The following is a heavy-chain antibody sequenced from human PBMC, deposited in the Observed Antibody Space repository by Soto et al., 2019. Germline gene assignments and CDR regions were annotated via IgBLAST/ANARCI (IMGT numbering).Heavy chain of an antibody. CDR2: ISYDGSNK. CDR1: GFTFSSYG. CDR3: AKDIYSDRGYNWFDP. Sequence: QPGGSLRLSCAASGFTFSSYGMHWVRQAPGKGLEWVAVISYDGSNKYYADSVKGRFTISRDNSKNTLYLQMNSLRAEDTAVYYCAKDIYSDRGYNWFDPWGQGTLVTVSS. V-gene: IGHV3-30*18. J-gene: IGHJ5*02. D-gene: IGHD2-15*01.